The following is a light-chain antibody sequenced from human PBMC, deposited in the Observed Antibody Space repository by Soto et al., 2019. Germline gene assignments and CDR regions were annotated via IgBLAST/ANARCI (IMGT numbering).Light chain of an antibody. Sequence: TQSPASLSVSPGERATLSFCARQSVSTYFSWYQQTPRPAPLLLIYGASSRATGIPDRFSCSGSGTAFTLTITTLEPDDFPVYYCHPYGRSLPFPPGTKVDI. V-gene: IGKV3-20*01. CDR1: QSVSTY. CDR2: GAS. J-gene: IGKJ3*01. CDR3: HPYGRSLP.